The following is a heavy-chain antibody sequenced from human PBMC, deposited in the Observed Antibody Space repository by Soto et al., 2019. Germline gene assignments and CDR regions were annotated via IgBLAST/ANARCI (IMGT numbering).Heavy chain of an antibody. D-gene: IGHD2-2*01. Sequence: PAGTLSLTCTVSGGSISSNSYYWDWLLQPPGKGLEWIGGIFYTGTTYDSPSLKGRVTISVDTSKNSFSLNLTSVTAADTAVYFCARLVVVAPVANAWGQGTLVTV. V-gene: IGHV4-39*02. CDR2: IFYTGTT. CDR1: GGSISSNSYY. CDR3: ARLVVVAPVANA. J-gene: IGHJ5*02.